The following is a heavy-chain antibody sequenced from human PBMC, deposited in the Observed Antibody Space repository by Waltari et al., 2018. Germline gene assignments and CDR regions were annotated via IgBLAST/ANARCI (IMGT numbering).Heavy chain of an antibody. CDR1: GGSISSGGYY. V-gene: IGHV4-31*03. J-gene: IGHJ2*01. CDR3: AREPRYCSSTSCYHYWYFDL. D-gene: IGHD2-2*01. CDR2: IYYSGST. Sequence: QVQLQESGPGLVKPSQTLSLTCTVSGGSISSGGYYWSWIRQHPGKGLEWIGYIYYSGSTYYNPSLTSRVTLSVDTSKNQFSLRLSSVTAADTAVYYCAREPRYCSSTSCYHYWYFDLWGRGTLVTVSS.